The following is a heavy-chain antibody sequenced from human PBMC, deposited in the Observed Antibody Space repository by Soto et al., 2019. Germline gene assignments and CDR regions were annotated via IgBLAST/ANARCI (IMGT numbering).Heavy chain of an antibody. J-gene: IGHJ6*02. CDR1: GGSISSTDYY. CDR3: ARALIQLWPHYYYGLDV. D-gene: IGHD5-18*01. CDR2: IYYSGTT. V-gene: IGHV4-30-4*01. Sequence: QVQLQESGPGLVKPSQTLSLTCTVSGGSISSTDYYWSWIRQPPGKGLEWIGYIYYSGTTYYNPSRKSRVTISVDTSMNQFSLKVSSVTAADTAVYYCARALIQLWPHYYYGLDVWGQGTTVTVAS.